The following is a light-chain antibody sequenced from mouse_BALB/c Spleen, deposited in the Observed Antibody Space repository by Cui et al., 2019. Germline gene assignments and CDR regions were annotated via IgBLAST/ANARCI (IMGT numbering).Light chain of an antibody. CDR3: QQRSSDPPT. CDR1: SSVSY. Sequence: QIGLTQSPAIMSASTGGKVTKTCSDSSSVSYMHWYQQKSGTSPKSWIYDTSKLASGVPARFSGSGSGTSYTLTISSMEAEDAATYYCQQRSSDPPTFGGGTKLEIK. J-gene: IGKJ2*01. V-gene: IGKV4-59*01. CDR2: DTS.